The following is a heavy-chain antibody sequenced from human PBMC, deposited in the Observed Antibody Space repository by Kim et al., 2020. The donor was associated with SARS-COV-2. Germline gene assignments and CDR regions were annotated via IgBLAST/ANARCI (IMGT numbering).Heavy chain of an antibody. D-gene: IGHD1-26*01. Sequence: GGSLRLSCAASGFTVSSNYMSWVRQAPGKGLEWVSVIYSGGSTYYADSVKGRFTISRDNSKNTLYLQMNSLRAEDTAVYYCARIDWGSYGINWFDPWGQGTLVTVSS. CDR2: IYSGGST. J-gene: IGHJ5*02. V-gene: IGHV3-53*01. CDR1: GFTVSSNY. CDR3: ARIDWGSYGINWFDP.